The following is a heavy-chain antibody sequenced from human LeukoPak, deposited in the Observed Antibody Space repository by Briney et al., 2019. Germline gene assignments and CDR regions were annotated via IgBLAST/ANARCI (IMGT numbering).Heavy chain of an antibody. CDR3: AREGDYGDDAGS. CDR2: INHSGST. V-gene: IGHV4-34*01. Sequence: SETLSLTCAVYGGSFSGYYWSWIRQPPGKGLEWIGEINHSGSTNYNPSLKSRVTISVDTSKNQFSLKLSPVTAADTAVYYCAREGDYGDDAGSWGQGTLVTVSS. CDR1: GGSFSGYY. J-gene: IGHJ4*02. D-gene: IGHD4-17*01.